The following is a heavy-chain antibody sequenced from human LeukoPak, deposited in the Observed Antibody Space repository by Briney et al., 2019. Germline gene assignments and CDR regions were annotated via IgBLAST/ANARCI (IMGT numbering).Heavy chain of an antibody. CDR3: ARENFDWLYYFDY. Sequence: GGSLRLSCAASGFTFSSYVMHWVRQAPGKGLEWVAVISYDGSNKYYADSVKGRFTISRDNSKNTLYLQMNSLRAEDTAVYYCARENFDWLYYFDYWGQGTLVTVSS. CDR2: ISYDGSNK. J-gene: IGHJ4*02. D-gene: IGHD3-9*01. V-gene: IGHV3-30-3*01. CDR1: GFTFSSYV.